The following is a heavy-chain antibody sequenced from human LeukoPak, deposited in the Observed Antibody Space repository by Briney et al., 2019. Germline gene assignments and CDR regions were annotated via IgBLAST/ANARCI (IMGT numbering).Heavy chain of an antibody. D-gene: IGHD2-15*01. Sequence: PSETLSLTCTVSSGSINNNYWNWIRQPPGKGLEWIGYMLYSGSTNYNPSLKSRVTISVDTSKNQFSLKLTSVTPADTAVYYCARAPGCRGGKCYAFDYWGQGTLVTVSS. J-gene: IGHJ4*02. CDR2: MLYSGST. V-gene: IGHV4-59*01. CDR3: ARAPGCRGGKCYAFDY. CDR1: SGSINNNY.